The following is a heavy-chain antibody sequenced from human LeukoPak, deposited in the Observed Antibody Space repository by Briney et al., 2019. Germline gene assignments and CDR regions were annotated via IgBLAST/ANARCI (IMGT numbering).Heavy chain of an antibody. Sequence: SETLSLTCTVSGGSISSYYWSWIRQPPGKGLEWIGYIYYSGGTNYNPSLKSRVTISVDTSKNQFSLKLSSVTAADTAVYYCARHDWAGGSFDYWGQGTLVTVSS. CDR2: IYYSGGT. V-gene: IGHV4-59*08. D-gene: IGHD2-21*01. J-gene: IGHJ4*02. CDR1: GGSISSYY. CDR3: ARHDWAGGSFDY.